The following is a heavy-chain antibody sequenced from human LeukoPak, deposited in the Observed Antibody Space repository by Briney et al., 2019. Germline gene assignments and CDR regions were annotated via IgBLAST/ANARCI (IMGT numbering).Heavy chain of an antibody. CDR1: GFTFSSYA. V-gene: IGHV3-23*01. J-gene: IGHJ4*02. D-gene: IGHD4-23*01. CDR2: ISGSGGST. CDR3: AKWGDYGGNSDY. Sequence: GGSLRLSCAASGFTFSSYAMSWVRQAPGKGLEWVSAISGSGGSTYYAGSVKGRFTISRDNSKNALYLQMNSLRAEDTAVYYCAKWGDYGGNSDYWGQGTLVTVSS.